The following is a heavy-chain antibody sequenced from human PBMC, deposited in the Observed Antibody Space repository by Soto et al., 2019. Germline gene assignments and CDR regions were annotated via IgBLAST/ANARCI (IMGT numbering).Heavy chain of an antibody. CDR2: INHSGST. Sequence: SETLSLTCAVYGGSFSGYYWSWFRQPPGKGLEWIGEINHSGSTNYNPSLKSRVTISVDTSKNQFSLKLSSVTAADTAVYYCARGRRWLQLVAFDIWGQGTMVTVSS. CDR3: ARGRRWLQLVAFDI. CDR1: GGSFSGYY. V-gene: IGHV4-34*01. J-gene: IGHJ3*02. D-gene: IGHD5-12*01.